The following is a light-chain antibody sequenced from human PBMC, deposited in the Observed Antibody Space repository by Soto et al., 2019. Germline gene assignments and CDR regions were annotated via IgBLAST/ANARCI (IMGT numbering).Light chain of an antibody. V-gene: IGKV3-11*01. CDR2: DAS. CDR3: QQRSDWRVT. CDR1: QSVSGY. J-gene: IGKJ3*01. Sequence: EIVLTQSPATLSLSPGERATLSCRASQSVSGYLAWYQQKPGQAPRLLIYDASNSATGIPARFSGSGSGTDFTLTISSLEPEDFAVYYCQQRSDWRVTFGPGTKVDIK.